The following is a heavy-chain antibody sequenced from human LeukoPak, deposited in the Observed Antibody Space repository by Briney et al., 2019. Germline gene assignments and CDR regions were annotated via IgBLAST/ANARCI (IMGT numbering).Heavy chain of an antibody. CDR2: IYHSGST. CDR3: ARERVVIAAFDY. V-gene: IGHV4-38-2*02. CDR1: GYSISSGYY. Sequence: PSETLSLTCAVSGYSISSGYYWGWIRQPPGKGLEWIGSIYHSGSTYYNPSLKSRVTISVDTSKNQFSLKLSSVTAADTAVYYCARERVVIAAFDYWGQGTLVTVSS. J-gene: IGHJ4*02. D-gene: IGHD2-21*01.